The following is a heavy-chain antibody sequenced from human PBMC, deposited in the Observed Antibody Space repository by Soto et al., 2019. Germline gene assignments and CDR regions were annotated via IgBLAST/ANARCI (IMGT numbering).Heavy chain of an antibody. CDR1: GDSIHDGENN. D-gene: IGHD2-2*01. J-gene: IGHJ5*02. CDR3: GRDLTSNANCIDP. Sequence: PAETLTLTCSASGDSIHDGENNWARVGQRPGKGLEWMGYINYTGKTYHNPSLESRLTMSVDRSKNQSSLRLTAVTAADTAVYFCGRDLTSNANCIDPWGQGTLVTVSS. V-gene: IGHV4-30-4*08. CDR2: INYTGKT.